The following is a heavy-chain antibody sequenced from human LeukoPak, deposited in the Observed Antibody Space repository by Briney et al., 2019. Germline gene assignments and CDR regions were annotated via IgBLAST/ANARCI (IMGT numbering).Heavy chain of an antibody. CDR2: FDPEDGET. CDR1: GGTFSSYA. Sequence: ASVKVSCKASGGTFSSYAISWVRKAPGQGLEWMGGFDPEDGETIYAQKFQGRVTMTEDTSTDTAYMELSSLRSEDTAVYYCATLLHYYDSSGYCNWFDPWGQGTLVTVSS. V-gene: IGHV1-24*01. CDR3: ATLLHYYDSSGYCNWFDP. J-gene: IGHJ5*02. D-gene: IGHD3-22*01.